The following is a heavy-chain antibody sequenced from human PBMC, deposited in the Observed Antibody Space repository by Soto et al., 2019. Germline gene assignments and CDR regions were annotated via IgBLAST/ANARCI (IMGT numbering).Heavy chain of an antibody. CDR3: ARGGLTDWMQVWEDYHYGMDV. D-gene: IGHD5-18*01. V-gene: IGHV3-74*01. Sequence: EVQLVESGGGLIQPGGSLRLSCAASGFTFSSYWMHWVRQVPGRGLVWVSRINSDGSSTSYADSVKGRFTISRDNAKSTLYLQMNSLTAEDTAVYYCARGGLTDWMQVWEDYHYGMDVWGQGTTVTVSS. CDR2: INSDGSST. J-gene: IGHJ6*02. CDR1: GFTFSSYW.